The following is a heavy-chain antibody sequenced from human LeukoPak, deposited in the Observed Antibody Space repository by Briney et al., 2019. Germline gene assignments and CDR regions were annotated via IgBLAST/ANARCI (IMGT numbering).Heavy chain of an antibody. CDR2: IYHSGST. Sequence: PSETLSLTCAVSGGSISSSNWWSWVRQPPGKGLEWIGEIYHSGSTNYNPSLKSRVTISVDKSKNQFSLKLSSVTAADTAVYYCARDWGFDSSGWYLRRSWFDPWGQGTLVTVSS. V-gene: IGHV4-4*02. CDR3: ARDWGFDSSGWYLRRSWFDP. J-gene: IGHJ5*02. CDR1: GGSISSSNW. D-gene: IGHD6-19*01.